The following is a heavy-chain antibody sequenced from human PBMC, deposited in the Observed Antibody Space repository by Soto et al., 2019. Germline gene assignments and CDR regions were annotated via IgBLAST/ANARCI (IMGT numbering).Heavy chain of an antibody. CDR2: INSDGSST. Sequence: GSLRLSCAASGFTFSSYWMHWVRQAPGKGLVWVSRINSDGSSTSYADSVKGRFTISRDNAKNTLYLQMDSLRAEDTAVYFCAKDRTPLGYYYYGMDVWGQGTTVTVSS. CDR1: GFTFSSYW. V-gene: IGHV3-74*01. J-gene: IGHJ6*02. CDR3: AKDRTPLGYYYYGMDV.